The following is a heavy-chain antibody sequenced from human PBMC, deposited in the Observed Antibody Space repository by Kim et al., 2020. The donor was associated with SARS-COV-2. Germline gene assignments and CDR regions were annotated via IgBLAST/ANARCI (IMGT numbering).Heavy chain of an antibody. CDR1: GFTFSSYG. D-gene: IGHD6-13*01. Sequence: GGSLRLSCAASGFTFSSYGMHWVRQAPGKGLEWVAVISYDGSNKYYADSVKGRFTISRDNSKNTLYLQMNSLRAEDTAVYYCARDRQQLVSYYGMDVWGQGTTVTVSS. CDR2: ISYDGSNK. CDR3: ARDRQQLVSYYGMDV. J-gene: IGHJ6*02. V-gene: IGHV3-33*05.